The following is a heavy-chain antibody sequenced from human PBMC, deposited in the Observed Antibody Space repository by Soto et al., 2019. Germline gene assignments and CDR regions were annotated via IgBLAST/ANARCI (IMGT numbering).Heavy chain of an antibody. Sequence: LSLTCTVSGGSISSGGYYCSWIRQHPGKGLEGIGYIYYTGRTYYNPSLTRRVTVSLDRSKNQFSLRLTSVTAAVTAVYYWASLDSSINFDFWGPGSMVTVSS. J-gene: IGHJ3*01. V-gene: IGHV4-31*03. CDR1: GGSISSGGYY. CDR2: IYYTGRT. D-gene: IGHD6-19*01. CDR3: ASLDSSINFDF.